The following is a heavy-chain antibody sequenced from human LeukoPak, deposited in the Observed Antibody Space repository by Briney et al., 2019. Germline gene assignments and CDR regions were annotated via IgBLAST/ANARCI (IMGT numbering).Heavy chain of an antibody. CDR1: GFTFSSNG. CDR2: IQYDGSRK. CDR3: ARHLSGVTGYTYGRGIDY. D-gene: IGHD5-18*01. Sequence: PGGSLRLSCVASGFTFSSNGMHWVRQAPGKGLEWVTFIQYDGSRKYYADSVKGRFTISRDNAKTSLYLQMNSLRAEDTAVYYCARHLSGVTGYTYGRGIDYWGQGTLVTVSS. V-gene: IGHV3-30*02. J-gene: IGHJ4*02.